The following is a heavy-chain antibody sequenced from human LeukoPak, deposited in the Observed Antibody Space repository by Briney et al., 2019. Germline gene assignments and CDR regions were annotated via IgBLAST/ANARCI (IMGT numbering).Heavy chain of an antibody. CDR1: GGSISSYY. D-gene: IGHD6-13*01. CDR2: VYTSGST. J-gene: IGHJ5*02. Sequence: SSETLSLTCTVSGGSISSYYWSWIRQPAGKGLEWIGRVYTSGSTNYNPSLKSRVTMSVDTSKNQFSLKLSSVTAADTAVYYCAREGRYSSPARPTTRGGNWFDPWGQGTLVTVSS. CDR3: AREGRYSSPARPTTRGGNWFDP. V-gene: IGHV4-4*07.